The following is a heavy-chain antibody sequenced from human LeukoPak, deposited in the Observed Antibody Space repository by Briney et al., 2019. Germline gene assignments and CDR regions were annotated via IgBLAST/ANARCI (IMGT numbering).Heavy chain of an antibody. Sequence: GGSLRLSCAASGFTFSSYGMNWVRQDPGKGLEWVSGTSGSGDSTYYADSVKGRFTISRDNSKNTLYLQMNSLRVEDTAIYYCAKDRFASGSYDYWAQGTLVTVSS. CDR3: AKDRFASGSYDY. J-gene: IGHJ4*01. CDR1: GFTFSSYG. V-gene: IGHV3-23*01. CDR2: TSGSGDST. D-gene: IGHD3-10*01.